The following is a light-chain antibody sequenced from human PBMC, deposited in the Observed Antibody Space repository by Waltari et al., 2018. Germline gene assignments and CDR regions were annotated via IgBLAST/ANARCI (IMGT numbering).Light chain of an antibody. CDR3: FSYAGTSSGV. V-gene: IGLV2-23*02. CDR2: EVT. CDR1: SSDIGFYKL. J-gene: IGLJ1*01. Sequence: QSPLTQPASVSGSPGQSITISCTGTSSDIGFYKLVSWYQQYPGNEPKVMIYEVTKKPSGVSNRFSGSKSGNTASLTISGLQAEDEADYYCFSYAGTSSGVFGTGTKVTVL.